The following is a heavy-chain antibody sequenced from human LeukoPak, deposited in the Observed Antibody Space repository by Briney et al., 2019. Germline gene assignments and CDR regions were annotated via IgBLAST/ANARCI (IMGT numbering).Heavy chain of an antibody. J-gene: IGHJ4*02. Sequence: SETLSLTCTVSGGSISSGSYYWSWIRQPAGKGLEWIGRIYTSGSTNYNPSLKSRVTISVDTSKNQFSLKLSSVTAADTAVYYCARAPVVAARHRFDYWGQGTLVTVSS. D-gene: IGHD2-15*01. CDR2: IYTSGST. CDR3: ARAPVVAARHRFDY. CDR1: GGSISSGSYY. V-gene: IGHV4-61*02.